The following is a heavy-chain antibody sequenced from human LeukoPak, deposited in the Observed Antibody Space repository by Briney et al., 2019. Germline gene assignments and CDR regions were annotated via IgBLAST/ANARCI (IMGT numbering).Heavy chain of an antibody. V-gene: IGHV3-23*01. CDR1: GFTFSTYA. Sequence: GGSLRLSCAASGFTFSTYAMSWVRQAPGKGLEGVSGISGGGNSTYYADSVKGRFTISRDNSKNTLYLQMNSLRAEDTAVYYCAKVAAGRWFFDYWGQGTLVTVSS. CDR3: AKVAAGRWFFDY. J-gene: IGHJ4*02. CDR2: ISGGGNST. D-gene: IGHD6-13*01.